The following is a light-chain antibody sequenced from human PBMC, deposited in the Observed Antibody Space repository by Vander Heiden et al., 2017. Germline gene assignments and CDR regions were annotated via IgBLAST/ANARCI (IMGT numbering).Light chain of an antibody. V-gene: IGKV1-12*01. Sequence: DIQMTQSPSSVSASVGDRVTITCRASHGISSSLAWYQQKPGEAPKRRIYAASRLLSGVPSRFSGSGFTGSESGTDFTLTINSLQPEDFGTYYCQQAYGFPRTFGQGTKVEIK. CDR2: AAS. CDR1: HGISSS. CDR3: QQAYGFPRT. J-gene: IGKJ1*01.